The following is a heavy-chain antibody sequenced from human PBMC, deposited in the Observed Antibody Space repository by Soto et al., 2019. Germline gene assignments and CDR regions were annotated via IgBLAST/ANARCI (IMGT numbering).Heavy chain of an antibody. V-gene: IGHV3-30*18. J-gene: IGHJ4*02. CDR3: AKEGSYASFYFDY. CDR2: ISYDGSNK. D-gene: IGHD2-2*01. CDR1: GFTFSSYG. Sequence: QVQLVESGGGVVQPGRSLRLSCAASGFTFSSYGMHWVRQAPGKGLEWVAVISYDGSNKYYADSVKGRFTISRDNSKNTLYRQMNSLRAEDTAVYYCAKEGSYASFYFDYWGQGTLVTVSS.